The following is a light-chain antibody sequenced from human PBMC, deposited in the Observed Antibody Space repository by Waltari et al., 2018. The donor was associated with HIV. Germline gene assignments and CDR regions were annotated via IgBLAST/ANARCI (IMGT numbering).Light chain of an antibody. J-gene: IGLJ2*01. CDR2: RND. CDR3: ATWDDTLSAWV. V-gene: IGLV1-47*01. CDR1: SSTIGNYF. Sequence: QSVLTQPPSASGTPGHRVTISCSGSSSTIGNYFIYWYQQFPGTAPKLLIYRNDQRPSGVPDRFSGSKSDTSASLAISGLRSEDEADYYCATWDDTLSAWVFSGGTKLTVL.